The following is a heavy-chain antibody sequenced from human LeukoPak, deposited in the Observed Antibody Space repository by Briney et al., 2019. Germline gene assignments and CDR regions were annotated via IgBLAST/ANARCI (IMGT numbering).Heavy chain of an antibody. CDR1: GGSISSYY. Sequence: PSGTLSLTCTVSGGSISSYYWSWIRQPPGEGLEWIGYIYYSGSTNYNPSLKSRVTISVDTSKNQFSLKLSSVTAADTAVYYCASNYYDSSGYYYYFDYWGQGTLVTVSS. D-gene: IGHD3-22*01. J-gene: IGHJ4*02. CDR3: ASNYYDSSGYYYYFDY. V-gene: IGHV4-59*01. CDR2: IYYSGST.